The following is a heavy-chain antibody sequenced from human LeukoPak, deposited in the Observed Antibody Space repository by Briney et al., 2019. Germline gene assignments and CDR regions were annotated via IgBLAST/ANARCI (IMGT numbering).Heavy chain of an antibody. CDR2: IIPILGIA. CDR3: ARGPDYTSGSPYLDY. D-gene: IGHD3-10*01. CDR1: GGTFSTYT. Sequence: SVKVSCKASGGTFSTYTISWVRQAPGQGLEWMGRIIPILGIANYAQKFQGRVTLTADKSTSTAYMELSSLRSEDTAVYYCARGPDYTSGSPYLDYWGQGTLVTVSS. J-gene: IGHJ4*02. V-gene: IGHV1-69*02.